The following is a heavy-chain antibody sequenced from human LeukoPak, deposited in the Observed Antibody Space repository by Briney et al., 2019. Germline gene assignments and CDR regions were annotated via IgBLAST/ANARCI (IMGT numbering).Heavy chain of an antibody. Sequence: PGGSLRLSCAASGFSFSDCAMTWVRQTPGKGLEWVSAISANGDRTYYGDFVKGRFTISKDPSKNTVYLQMNSLRAEDTAVYYCAKDNRSRSYPFYFDYWGQGTVVTVSS. J-gene: IGHJ4*02. CDR1: GFSFSDCA. CDR3: AKDNRSRSYPFYFDY. D-gene: IGHD1-26*01. V-gene: IGHV3-23*01. CDR2: ISANGDRT.